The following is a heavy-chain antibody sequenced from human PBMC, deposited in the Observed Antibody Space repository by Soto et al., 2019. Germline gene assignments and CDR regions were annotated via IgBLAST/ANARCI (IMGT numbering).Heavy chain of an antibody. V-gene: IGHV4-30-2*01. CDR3: ASLLAYCGGDCPDAFDI. J-gene: IGHJ3*02. CDR2: IYHSGST. CDR1: GGSISSGGYS. D-gene: IGHD2-21*02. Sequence: PSETLSLTRAVSGGSISSGGYSWSWIRQPPGKGLEWIGYIYHSGSTYYNPSLKSRVTISVDRSKNQFSLKLSSVTAADTAVYYCASLLAYCGGDCPDAFDIWGQGTMVTVS.